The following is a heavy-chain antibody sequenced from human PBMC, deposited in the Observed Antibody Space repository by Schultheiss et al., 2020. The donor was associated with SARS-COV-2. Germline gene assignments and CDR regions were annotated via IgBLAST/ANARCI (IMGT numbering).Heavy chain of an antibody. CDR1: GYSFTSYW. J-gene: IGHJ4*02. Sequence: GESLKISCKGSGYSFTSYWIGWVRQMPGKGLEWMGIIYPGDSDTRYSPSFQGQVTISADKSIRTAYLQWSSLRASDTAMYYCTRQRGNSGYEWGYWGQGTLVTVSS. CDR2: IYPGDSDT. CDR3: TRQRGNSGYEWGY. V-gene: IGHV5-51*01. D-gene: IGHD5-12*01.